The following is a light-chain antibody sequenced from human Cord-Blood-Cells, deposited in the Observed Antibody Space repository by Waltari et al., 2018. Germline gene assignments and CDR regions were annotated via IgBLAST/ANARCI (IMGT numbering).Light chain of an antibody. CDR1: SSDVGSYNL. CDR3: CSYAGSSTWV. J-gene: IGLJ3*02. Sequence: QSALTQPASVSGSPGQSIPISCTGTSSDVGSYNLVSWYQQRPGKAPKLMIYEGSKRPSGVSNRFSGSKSGNTASLTISGLQAEDEADYYCCSYAGSSTWVFGGGTKLTVL. CDR2: EGS. V-gene: IGLV2-23*01.